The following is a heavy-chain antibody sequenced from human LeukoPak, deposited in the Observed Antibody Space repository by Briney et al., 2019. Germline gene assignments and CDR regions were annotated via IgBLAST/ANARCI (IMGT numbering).Heavy chain of an antibody. Sequence: GGSLRLSCAASGFTFSSYAMHRVRQAPGKGLEWVAVISYDGSNKYYADSVKGRFTISRDNSKNTLYLQMNSLRAEDTAVYYCARGPPPYYYDSSGYYYPCDYWGQGTPVTVSS. CDR3: ARGPPPYYYDSSGYYYPCDY. J-gene: IGHJ4*02. CDR1: GFTFSSYA. V-gene: IGHV3-30*01. D-gene: IGHD3-22*01. CDR2: ISYDGSNK.